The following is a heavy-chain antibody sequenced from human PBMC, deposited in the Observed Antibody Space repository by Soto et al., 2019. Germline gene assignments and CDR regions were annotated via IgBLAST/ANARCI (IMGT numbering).Heavy chain of an antibody. Sequence: PGGSLGLSCATSGFAFSRWAMPWVRQARGKGLEWVAVISYDGSNKYYADSVKGRFTISRDNSKNTLYLQMNSLRAEDTAVYYCTRSSAAGRSYYYYGMDVWGQGTTVTVSS. CDR3: TRSSAAGRSYYYYGMDV. CDR2: ISYDGSNK. V-gene: IGHV3-30-3*01. J-gene: IGHJ6*02. D-gene: IGHD6-13*01. CDR1: GFAFSRWA.